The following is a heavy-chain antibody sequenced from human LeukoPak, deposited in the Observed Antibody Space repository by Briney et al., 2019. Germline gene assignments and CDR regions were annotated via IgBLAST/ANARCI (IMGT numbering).Heavy chain of an antibody. J-gene: IGHJ4*02. CDR1: GFTFSSYA. CDR2: FCGSGGST. D-gene: IGHD3-22*01. Sequence: PGGSLRLSCAASGFTFSSYAMSWVRQAPGKGLEWVSAFCGSGGSTYYADSVKGRFTISRDNSKNTLYLQMNSLRAEDTAVYYCARGTYYYDSSGYYSQDYWGQGTLVTVSS. V-gene: IGHV3-23*01. CDR3: ARGTYYYDSSGYYSQDY.